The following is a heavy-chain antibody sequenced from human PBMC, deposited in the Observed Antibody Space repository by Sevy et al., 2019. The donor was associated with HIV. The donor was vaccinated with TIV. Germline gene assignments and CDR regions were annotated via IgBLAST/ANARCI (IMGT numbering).Heavy chain of an antibody. Sequence: GGSLRLSCVASGFTIYDDYMSWIRQAPGKGLEWVAYISSRSTHTNYADSLKGRFTISRDNAKNSLFLQMDSLRTEDTAVYYCARELLDSPGGNGAFDIWGQGTMVTVSS. CDR3: ARELLDSPGGNGAFDI. J-gene: IGHJ3*02. D-gene: IGHD3-22*01. CDR1: GFTIYDDY. V-gene: IGHV3-11*06. CDR2: ISSRSTHT.